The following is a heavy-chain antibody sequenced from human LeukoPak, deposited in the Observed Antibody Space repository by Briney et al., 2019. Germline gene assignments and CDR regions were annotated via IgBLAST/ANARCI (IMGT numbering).Heavy chain of an antibody. V-gene: IGHV3-23*01. CDR1: GFTFSSYA. Sequence: GGSLRLSCAASGFTFSSYAMSWARQAPGKGLEWVSAISGSGGSTYYADSVKGRFTISRDNSKNTLYLQMNSLRAEDTAVYYCAKGAGDIVATIIDYWGQGTLVTVPS. CDR2: ISGSGGST. D-gene: IGHD5-12*01. CDR3: AKGAGDIVATIIDY. J-gene: IGHJ4*02.